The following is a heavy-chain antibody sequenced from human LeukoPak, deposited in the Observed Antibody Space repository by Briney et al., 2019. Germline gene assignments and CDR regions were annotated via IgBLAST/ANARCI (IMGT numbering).Heavy chain of an antibody. Sequence: GGSLRLSCAASGFTFSTYGMHWVRQTPGKGLDWVALISYDGSNKYYADSVKGRFTISRDNSKNTLYLQTNSLRPEDTAVYYCAKELKPMIVVADLFYYWGQGTLVTVSS. D-gene: IGHD3-22*01. CDR1: GFTFSTYG. CDR2: ISYDGSNK. J-gene: IGHJ4*02. CDR3: AKELKPMIVVADLFYY. V-gene: IGHV3-30*18.